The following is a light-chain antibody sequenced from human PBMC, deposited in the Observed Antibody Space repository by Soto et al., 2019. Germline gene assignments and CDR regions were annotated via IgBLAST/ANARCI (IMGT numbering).Light chain of an antibody. J-gene: IGKJ3*01. V-gene: IGKV1-5*03. CDR1: QTLNNW. CDR3: QQQSTYRLFT. Sequence: DIQMTQSPSTLSASVGDRIIITCRASQTLNNWLAWYQQKPGKAPKLLIYKASSLQSGVPSRFSGSAYGTEFTLTISNLQPDDVATYLFQQQSTYRLFTFGPGTKVDI. CDR2: KAS.